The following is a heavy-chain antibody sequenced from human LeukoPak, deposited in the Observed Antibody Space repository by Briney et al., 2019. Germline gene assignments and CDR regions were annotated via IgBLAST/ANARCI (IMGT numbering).Heavy chain of an antibody. V-gene: IGHV1-69*01. CDR2: IIPIFGTA. CDR3: AIAPEVEMAAAVDY. Sequence: ASVNVSCKASGGTFSIYAISWVRQAPGQGLEWMGGIIPIFGTANYAQKFQGRVTITADESTSTAYMELSSLRSEDTAVYYCAIAPEVEMAAAVDYWGQGTLVTVSS. D-gene: IGHD5-24*01. CDR1: GGTFSIYA. J-gene: IGHJ4*02.